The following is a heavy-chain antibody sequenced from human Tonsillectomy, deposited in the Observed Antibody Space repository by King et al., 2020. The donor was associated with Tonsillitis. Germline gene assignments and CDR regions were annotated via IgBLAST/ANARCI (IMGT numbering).Heavy chain of an antibody. D-gene: IGHD2-21*01. CDR3: ASRASTDY. Sequence: QLQESGPGLVKPSQTLSLTCTVSGGSINSGSYSWGWIRQPAGGGLEWIGRMYTSGSANYNPSLKNRATLSVDTSKNQFSLKLSSVTAADTAIYYCASRASTDYWGQGVLVTVSS. CDR1: GGSINSGSYS. CDR2: MYTSGSA. J-gene: IGHJ4*02. V-gene: IGHV4-61*02.